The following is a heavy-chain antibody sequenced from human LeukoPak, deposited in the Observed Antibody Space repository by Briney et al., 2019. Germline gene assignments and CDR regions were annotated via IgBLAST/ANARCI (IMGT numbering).Heavy chain of an antibody. D-gene: IGHD3-22*01. V-gene: IGHV4-31*03. CDR3: ARHDKDYYDSSGRGPLTQH. CDR1: GASISSGGYY. Sequence: PSQTLSLTCTVSGASISSGGYYWSWVRQHPGKGLEWIGYIYYSGSTSYYNPSLKSRVTISVDTSKNQFSLKLSSVTAADTAVYYCARHDKDYYDSSGRGPLTQHWGQGTLVTVSS. CDR2: IYYSGSTS. J-gene: IGHJ1*01.